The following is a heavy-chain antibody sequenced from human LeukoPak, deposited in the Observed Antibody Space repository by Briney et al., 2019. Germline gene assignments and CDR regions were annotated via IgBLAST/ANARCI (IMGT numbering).Heavy chain of an antibody. D-gene: IGHD3-3*01. CDR3: ARGRSTLSSDYYYYYYMDV. CDR1: GGSISSSNW. J-gene: IGHJ6*03. V-gene: IGHV4-4*02. CDR2: IYHSGST. Sequence: SGTLSLTCAVSGGSISSSNWWSWVRQPPGKGLEWIGEIYHSGSTNYNPSLKSRVTISVDTSKNQFSLRLSSVTAADTAVYYCARGRSTLSSDYYYYYYMDVWGKGTTVTVSS.